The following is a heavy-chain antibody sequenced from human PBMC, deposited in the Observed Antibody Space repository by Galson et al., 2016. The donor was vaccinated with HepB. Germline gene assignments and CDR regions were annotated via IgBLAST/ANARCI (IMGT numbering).Heavy chain of an antibody. CDR1: GFTFSTYS. CDR2: ICTSSSTI. D-gene: IGHD1-7*01. J-gene: IGHJ2*01. V-gene: IGHV3-48*02. CDR3: AKEATATTGAKTKRVWYFDL. Sequence: SLRLSCAASGFTFSTYSMDWVRQAPGKGLEWISYICTSSSTIYYADSVKGRFTISRDDATNSLYLQMNSLRDEDTAVYYCAKEATATTGAKTKRVWYFDLWGRGTLVTVSS.